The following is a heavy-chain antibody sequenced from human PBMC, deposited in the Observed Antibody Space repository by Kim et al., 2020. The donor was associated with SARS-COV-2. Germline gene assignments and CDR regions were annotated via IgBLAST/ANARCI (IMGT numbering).Heavy chain of an antibody. CDR1: GGSISSYY. Sequence: SETLSLTCTVSGGSISSYYWSWIRQPPGKGLEWIGYIYYSGSTNYNPSLKSRVTISVDTSKNQFSLKLSSVTAADTAVYYCARGGFFGVTDYDFWSGYTSDAFDIWGPGTMVTVSS. J-gene: IGHJ3*02. D-gene: IGHD3-3*01. CDR2: IYYSGST. V-gene: IGHV4-59*13. CDR3: ARGGFFGVTDYDFWSGYTSDAFDI.